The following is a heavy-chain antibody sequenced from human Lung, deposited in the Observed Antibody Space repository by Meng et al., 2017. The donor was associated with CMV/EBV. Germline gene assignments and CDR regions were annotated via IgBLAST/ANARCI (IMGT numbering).Heavy chain of an antibody. D-gene: IGHD5-12*01. CDR1: GYSFTNYW. V-gene: IGHV5-51*01. J-gene: IGHJ4*02. CDR2: IYPGDSDT. Sequence: XVSXKGSGYSFTNYWIGWVRQMPGKGLEWMGIIYPGDSDTRYSPSFQGQVTISADKSINTAYLQWSSLKASDTAMYYCARQGGYAEGGSDYWGQGTLVTVSS. CDR3: ARQGGYAEGGSDY.